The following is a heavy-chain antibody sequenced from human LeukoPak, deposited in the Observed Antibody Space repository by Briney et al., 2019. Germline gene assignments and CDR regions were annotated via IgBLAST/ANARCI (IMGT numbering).Heavy chain of an antibody. CDR1: GGSISGSYY. V-gene: IGHV4-39*07. CDR2: IYYSGRI. D-gene: IGHD4-11*01. Sequence: SETLSLTCTVSGGSISGSYYWGWIRQPPGKGLEWIGSIYYSGRIYYNASLKSRVTISVDTSKNHFSLKLTSVTAADTAVYYCARAPWAYGNYVHAFDIWGHGTMVTVSS. J-gene: IGHJ3*02. CDR3: ARAPWAYGNYVHAFDI.